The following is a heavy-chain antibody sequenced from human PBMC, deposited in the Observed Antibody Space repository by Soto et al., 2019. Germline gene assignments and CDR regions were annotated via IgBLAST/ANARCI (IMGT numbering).Heavy chain of an antibody. V-gene: IGHV3-66*01. CDR1: GVTVSGNY. CDR2: IHSGDST. Sequence: EVPMVESGGGLVQPGGSLRLSCAASGVTVSGNYMSWVRQSPGRGLEWVSVIHSGDSTHYADSVKGRFTISRDNSKNTLYLQMNSLRAEDTAVYYCARGHYESPPGYFDYWGQGTLVTVSS. J-gene: IGHJ4*02. D-gene: IGHD3-22*01. CDR3: ARGHYESPPGYFDY.